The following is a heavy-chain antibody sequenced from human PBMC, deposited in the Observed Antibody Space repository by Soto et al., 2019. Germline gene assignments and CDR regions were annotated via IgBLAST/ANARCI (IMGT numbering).Heavy chain of an antibody. CDR3: AKTPSA. V-gene: IGHV4-31*03. Sequence: SDTLSLTCTVSCGSISSGGYYWTCIRHHPWKGLEWSGYIYYSLSTYYNPSLKSRVTISVDTSKNQFSLKLSSVTAADTAVYYCAKTPSAGGKGTLVTVSS. CDR2: IYYSLST. J-gene: IGHJ4*02. CDR1: CGSISSGGYY.